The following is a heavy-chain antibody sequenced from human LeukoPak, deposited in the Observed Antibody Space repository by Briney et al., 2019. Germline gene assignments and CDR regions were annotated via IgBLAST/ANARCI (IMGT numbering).Heavy chain of an antibody. CDR3: ARAGRGSTYGFVPSELDYYYYYMDV. J-gene: IGHJ6*03. CDR1: GGSISSSSYY. D-gene: IGHD5-18*01. CDR2: IYYSGST. V-gene: IGHV4-39*07. Sequence: SETLSLTCTVSGGSISSSSYYWGWIRQPPGKGLEWIGSIYYSGSTYYNPSLKSRATISVDTSKNQFSLKLSSVTAADTAVYYCARAGRGSTYGFVPSELDYYYYYMDVWGKGTTVTVSS.